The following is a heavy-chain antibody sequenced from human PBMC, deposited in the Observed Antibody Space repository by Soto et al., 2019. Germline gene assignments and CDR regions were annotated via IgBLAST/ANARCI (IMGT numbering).Heavy chain of an antibody. D-gene: IGHD5-12*01. V-gene: IGHV3-74*01. CDR1: GFTFSGYL. CDR3: ARGTYSGYYYGMDV. J-gene: IGHJ6*02. CDR2: INSDGSST. Sequence: GGSRRRSWAASGFTFSGYLMHGVRQAPGKGLVWVSRINSDGSSTSYADSVKGRFTISRDNAKNTLYLQMNSLRAEDTAVYYCARGTYSGYYYGMDVWGQGTTVTVYS.